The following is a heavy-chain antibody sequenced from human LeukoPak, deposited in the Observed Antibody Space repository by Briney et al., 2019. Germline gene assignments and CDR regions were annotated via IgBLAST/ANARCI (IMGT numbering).Heavy chain of an antibody. CDR3: ARDRSPYDYVWGSYRYMDY. D-gene: IGHD3-16*02. V-gene: IGHV3-30-3*01. Sequence: PGGSLRLSCAASGFTFSSYAMHWVRQAPGKGLEWVAVISHDGSNKYYADSVKGRFTISRDNSKNTLFLQMNSLRTEDTAVYYCARDRSPYDYVWGSYRYMDYWGQGTLVTVSS. CDR2: ISHDGSNK. CDR1: GFTFSSYA. J-gene: IGHJ4*02.